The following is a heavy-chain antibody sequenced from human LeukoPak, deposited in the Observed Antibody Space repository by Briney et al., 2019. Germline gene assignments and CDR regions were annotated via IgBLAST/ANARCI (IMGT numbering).Heavy chain of an antibody. J-gene: IGHJ4*02. CDR2: INPKSGGT. V-gene: IGHV1-2*02. Sequence: ASVKVSCKASGYTFTGYYMHWVRQPPGQGLGWMGGINPKSGGTNYAQKFQGRVTMTRDTSISTAYMELSRLRSDDTAVYYCARGGQEYDYVWGSYRLFDYWGQGTLVTVSS. CDR3: ARGGQEYDYVWGSYRLFDY. CDR1: GYTFTGYY. D-gene: IGHD3-16*02.